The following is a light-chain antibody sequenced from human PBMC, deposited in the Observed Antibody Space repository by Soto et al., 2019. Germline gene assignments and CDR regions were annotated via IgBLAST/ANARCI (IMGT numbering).Light chain of an antibody. CDR1: QSVSSSY. V-gene: IGKV3-20*01. Sequence: EIVLTQSPGTLSLSPGERATLSCRASQSVSSSYLAWYQQKPGQAPRLLIFDASTRATGFPDRFSGSGSGTDFTRTISRLEPEDFAVSYCQQYGSSPLTFGGGTKVEIK. CDR2: DAS. CDR3: QQYGSSPLT. J-gene: IGKJ4*01.